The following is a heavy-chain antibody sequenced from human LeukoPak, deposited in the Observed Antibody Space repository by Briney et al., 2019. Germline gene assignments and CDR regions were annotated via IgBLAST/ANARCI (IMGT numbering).Heavy chain of an antibody. CDR3: ARVVYTAAAGLPLDY. D-gene: IGHD6-13*01. V-gene: IGHV3-30*04. CDR1: GFTFSNYA. Sequence: GRSLRLSGAASGFTFSNYAMHWVRQAPGKGLEWVAVISYDGSKYYADSVKGRFTISRDNSKNTLYLQMNSLRAEDTAVYYCARVVYTAAAGLPLDYWGQGTLVTVSS. J-gene: IGHJ4*02. CDR2: ISYDGSK.